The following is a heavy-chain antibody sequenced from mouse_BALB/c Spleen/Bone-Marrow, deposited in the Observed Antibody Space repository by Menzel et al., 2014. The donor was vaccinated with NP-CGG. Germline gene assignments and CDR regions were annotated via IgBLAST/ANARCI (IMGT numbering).Heavy chain of an antibody. CDR1: GYTFTDYV. J-gene: IGHJ1*01. CDR3: ARYYDYDWYSDV. D-gene: IGHD2-4*01. CDR2: IYPGSGST. Sequence: VKLQESGPELVKPGASVKMSCKASGYTFTDYVISWVKQRTGQGLEWIGEIYPGSGSTYYNEKFKGKATLTADKSSDTAYMQLSSLTSEDSAVYFCARYYDYDWYSDVWGAGTTVTVSS. V-gene: IGHV1-77*01.